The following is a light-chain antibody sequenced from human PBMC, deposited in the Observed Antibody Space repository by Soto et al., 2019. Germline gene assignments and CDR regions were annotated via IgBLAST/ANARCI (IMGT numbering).Light chain of an antibody. J-gene: IGKJ4*01. CDR1: QDISNY. Sequence: DIQMTQSPSSLSASVGARVTITCQASQDISNYLNWYQQKPGKAPKLLIYDASKLETGVPSRFRGSGSGTDFSFTISSLQPEDIATYYCQQYDGLPSFGGGTKVEMK. CDR3: QQYDGLPS. CDR2: DAS. V-gene: IGKV1-33*01.